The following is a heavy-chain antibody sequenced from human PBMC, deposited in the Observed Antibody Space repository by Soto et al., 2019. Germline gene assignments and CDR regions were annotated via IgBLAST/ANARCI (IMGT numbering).Heavy chain of an antibody. CDR3: ARLPKGSTVTS. J-gene: IGHJ4*02. CDR2: ITSSGDSI. CDR1: GFRFSDYS. D-gene: IGHD4-17*01. Sequence: EVQLLESGGGSVHPGGSLRLACAASGFRFSDYSMNWVRQAPGKGLEWVSYITSSGDSIYYADSVRGRFTVYRDNAKNSFFLQMNGLRDEDTAVYYCARLPKGSTVTSWVQGTLVTVSS. V-gene: IGHV3-48*02.